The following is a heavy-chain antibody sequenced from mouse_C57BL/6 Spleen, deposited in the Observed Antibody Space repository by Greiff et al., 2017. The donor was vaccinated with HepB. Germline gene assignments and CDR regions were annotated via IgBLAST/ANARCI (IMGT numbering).Heavy chain of an antibody. V-gene: IGHV1-64*01. CDR2: IRPNSGST. CDR3: ARGLITTVVAKAMDY. Sequence: QVQLQQPGAELVKPGASVKLSCKASGYTFTSYWMHWVKQRPGQGLEWIGMIRPNSGSTNYNEKFKSKATLTVDKSSSTAYMQLSSLTSEDSAVYYCARGLITTVVAKAMDYWGQGTSVTFSS. CDR1: GYTFTSYW. D-gene: IGHD1-1*01. J-gene: IGHJ4*01.